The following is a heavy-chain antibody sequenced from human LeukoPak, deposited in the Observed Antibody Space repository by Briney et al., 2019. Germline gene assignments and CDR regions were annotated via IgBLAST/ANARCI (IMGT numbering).Heavy chain of an antibody. V-gene: IGHV3-23*01. CDR1: GFTFSSYA. J-gene: IGHJ5*02. CDR3: AKDVVPAAIWWFDP. Sequence: PGGSLRLSCAASGFTFSSYAMSWVRQAPGKGLEWVGAISGSGGSTYYADSVKGRFIFSRDNSKNTLYLQMNSLRAEDTAVYYCAKDVVPAAIWWFDPWGQGTLVTVSS. CDR2: ISGSGGST. D-gene: IGHD2-2*01.